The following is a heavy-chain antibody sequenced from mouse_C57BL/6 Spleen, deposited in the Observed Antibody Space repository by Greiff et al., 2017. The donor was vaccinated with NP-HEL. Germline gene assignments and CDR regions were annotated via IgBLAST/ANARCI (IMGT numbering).Heavy chain of an antibody. D-gene: IGHD3-2*02. CDR3: AREGAQATYAMDY. V-gene: IGHV1-55*01. CDR2: IYPGSGST. J-gene: IGHJ4*01. CDR1: GYTFTSYW. Sequence: QVQLQQPGAELVKPGASVKMSCKASGYTFTSYWITWVKQRPGQGLEWNGDIYPGSGSTNYNEKFKSKATLTVDTSSSTAYMQLSSLTSEDSAVYYCAREGAQATYAMDYWGQGTSVTVSS.